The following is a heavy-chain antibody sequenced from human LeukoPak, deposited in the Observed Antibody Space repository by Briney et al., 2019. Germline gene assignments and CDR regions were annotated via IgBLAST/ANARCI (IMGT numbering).Heavy chain of an antibody. V-gene: IGHV3-33*01. CDR1: GFTFSSYS. CDR3: ARDRSMSGWYIDL. D-gene: IGHD2/OR15-2a*01. Sequence: GGSLRLSCAASGFTFSSYSMHWVRQAPGKGLEWVAVIWYDGSNKYYPDSVQGRFTISRDNSKNTLYLQVNSLRAEDTAVYYCARDRSMSGWYIDLWGRGTLVTVSS. CDR2: IWYDGSNK. J-gene: IGHJ2*01.